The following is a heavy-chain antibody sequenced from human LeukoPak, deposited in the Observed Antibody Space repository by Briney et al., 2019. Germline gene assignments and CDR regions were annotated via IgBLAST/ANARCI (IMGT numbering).Heavy chain of an antibody. D-gene: IGHD3-22*01. Sequence: ASVKASCKASGYTFTSYYMHWVRQAPGQGLEWMGIINPSGGSTSYAQKFQGRVTMTRDTSTSTVYMELSSLRSEDTAVYYCARAIMGAGYYDSSGYYGLDYWGQGTLVTVSS. V-gene: IGHV1-46*01. CDR3: ARAIMGAGYYDSSGYYGLDY. CDR2: INPSGGST. J-gene: IGHJ4*02. CDR1: GYTFTSYY.